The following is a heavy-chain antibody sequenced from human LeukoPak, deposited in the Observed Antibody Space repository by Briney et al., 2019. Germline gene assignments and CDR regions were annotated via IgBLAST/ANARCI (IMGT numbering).Heavy chain of an antibody. CDR3: ARDTGRVEYSSSWHFDY. Sequence: ASVKVSCKASGYTFTGYYMHWVQQAPGQGLEWMGWINPNSGGTNYAQKFQGRVTMTRDTSISTAYMELSRLRSDDTAVYYCARDTGRVEYSSSWHFDYWGQGTLVTVSS. CDR2: INPNSGGT. J-gene: IGHJ4*02. V-gene: IGHV1-2*02. CDR1: GYTFTGYY. D-gene: IGHD6-13*01.